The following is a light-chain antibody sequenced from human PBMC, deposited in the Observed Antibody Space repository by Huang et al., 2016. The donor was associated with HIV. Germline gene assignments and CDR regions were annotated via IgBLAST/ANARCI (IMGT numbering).Light chain of an antibody. J-gene: IGKJ4*01. V-gene: IGKV1-9*01. Sequence: IQLTQSPSSLSASVGDRVTITCRASQDIDSYLAWYQLKPGKAPKLLIYAASSLQSRVPLRFSGSGSWTDFILTISSLQPEDSATYYCQQVKTYPLTFGGGTRVEF. CDR2: AAS. CDR1: QDIDSY. CDR3: QQVKTYPLT.